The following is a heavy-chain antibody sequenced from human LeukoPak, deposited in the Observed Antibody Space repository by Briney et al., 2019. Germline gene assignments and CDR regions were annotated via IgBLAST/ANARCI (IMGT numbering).Heavy chain of an antibody. Sequence: SETLSLTCTVSGGSISSYYWSWIRQPPGKGLEWIGYIYYSGSTNYNPSLKSRVTISLDTSKNQFSLKLSPVTAADAAVYYCARVTPYENGSRSLYFVYGGQGTVVTVSS. CDR2: IYYSGST. CDR1: GGSISSYY. D-gene: IGHD3-10*01. J-gene: IGHJ4*02. CDR3: ARVTPYENGSRSLYFVY. V-gene: IGHV4-59*01.